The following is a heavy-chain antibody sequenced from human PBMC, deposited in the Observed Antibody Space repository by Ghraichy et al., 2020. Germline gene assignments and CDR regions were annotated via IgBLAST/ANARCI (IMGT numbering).Heavy chain of an antibody. CDR2: IYYSGST. Sequence: SETLSLTYTVSGGSISSYYWSWIRQPPGKGLEWIGYIYYSGSTNYNPSLKSRVTISVDTSKNQFSLKLSSVIAADTAVYYCAREQPAAMGYYYFYMDVWGKGTTVTVSS. CDR3: AREQPAAMGYYYFYMDV. V-gene: IGHV4-59*01. D-gene: IGHD2-2*01. CDR1: GGSISSYY. J-gene: IGHJ6*03.